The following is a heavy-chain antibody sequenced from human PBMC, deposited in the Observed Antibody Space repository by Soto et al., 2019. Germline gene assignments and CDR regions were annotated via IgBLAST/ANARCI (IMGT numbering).Heavy chain of an antibody. D-gene: IGHD2-2*01. V-gene: IGHV3-23*01. CDR1: GFPFNSCA. Sequence: EVHMLESGGGLVQPGGSLRLSCAASGFPFNSCAMTWVRQAPGKGLEWVSSISAGSSVTYYADSVKGRFTISRDNSRDMLYLQMDSLKVEDTAFYYCAKAPFDMVVAPAPIDYWGQGTLVTVSS. CDR2: ISAGSSVT. J-gene: IGHJ4*02. CDR3: AKAPFDMVVAPAPIDY.